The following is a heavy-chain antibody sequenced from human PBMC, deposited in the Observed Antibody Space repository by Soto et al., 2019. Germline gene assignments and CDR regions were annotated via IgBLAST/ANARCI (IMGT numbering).Heavy chain of an antibody. CDR2: IIPIVETP. V-gene: IGHV1-69*13. J-gene: IGHJ5*02. Sequence: SVKVSCKASGGTFNSYDINWVRQAPGQGLEWMGGIIPIVETPKYAQKFQGRVTITADESTNTVYMELSSLRSEDTAMYYCARLSRPNYYDTSGFFRDNWFDPWGQGTLVTVSS. CDR1: GGTFNSYD. D-gene: IGHD3-22*01. CDR3: ARLSRPNYYDTSGFFRDNWFDP.